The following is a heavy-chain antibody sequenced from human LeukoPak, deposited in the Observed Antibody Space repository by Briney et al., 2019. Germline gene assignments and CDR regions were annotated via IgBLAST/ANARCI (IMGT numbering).Heavy chain of an antibody. J-gene: IGHJ2*01. CDR1: GGSISSYY. CDR2: IYYSGST. D-gene: IGHD4-17*01. V-gene: IGHV4-59*08. Sequence: PSETLSLTCTVSGGSISSYYWSWIRQPPGKGLEWIGYIYYSGSTNYNPSLKSRVTISVDTSKNQFSLKLSSVTAAGTAVYYCARNIIYGDYAYYWYFDLWGRGTLVTVSS. CDR3: ARNIIYGDYAYYWYFDL.